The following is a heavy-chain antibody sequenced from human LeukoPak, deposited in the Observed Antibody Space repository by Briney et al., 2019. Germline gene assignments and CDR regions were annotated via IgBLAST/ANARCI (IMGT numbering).Heavy chain of an antibody. CDR3: AKTDIVVVPAAPMTDY. V-gene: IGHV3-23*01. Sequence: GGSMRLSCAASGFTFSSYAISWVRQAPGKGLEWVSAISGSGGSTYYADSVKGRFTISRDNSKNTLYLQTNSLRAEDTAVYYCAKTDIVVVPAAPMTDYWGQGTLVTVSS. CDR2: ISGSGGST. CDR1: GFTFSSYA. D-gene: IGHD2-2*01. J-gene: IGHJ4*02.